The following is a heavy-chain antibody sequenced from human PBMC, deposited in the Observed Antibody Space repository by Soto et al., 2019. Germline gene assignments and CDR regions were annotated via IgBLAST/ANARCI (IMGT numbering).Heavy chain of an antibody. CDR2: ISGSGGST. V-gene: IGHV3-23*01. J-gene: IGHJ6*02. CDR3: ARETTVAVPDTSYGMDV. Sequence: EVQLLESGGGLVQPGGSLRLSCAASGFTFSSYAMSWVRQAPGKWLEWVSVISGSGGSTDYADSVKGRFTISRDNSKNTLYLQMNSLRAEDTAVYFCARETTVAVPDTSYGMDVWRQGTTVTVSS. CDR1: GFTFSSYA. D-gene: IGHD2-2*01.